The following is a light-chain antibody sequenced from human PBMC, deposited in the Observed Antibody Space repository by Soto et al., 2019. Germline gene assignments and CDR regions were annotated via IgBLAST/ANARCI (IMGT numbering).Light chain of an antibody. CDR1: SSNFGSNT. V-gene: IGLV1-44*01. CDR2: SNN. Sequence: QSVLTQPPSMSGTPGQRVTLSCSGSSSNFGSNTVNWYQQLPGTAPKVLIYSNNQRPSGVPDRFSGSKSGTSASLAISGLQSEDGADYYCASWDDSLTGWVFGGGTKLTVL. J-gene: IGLJ3*02. CDR3: ASWDDSLTGWV.